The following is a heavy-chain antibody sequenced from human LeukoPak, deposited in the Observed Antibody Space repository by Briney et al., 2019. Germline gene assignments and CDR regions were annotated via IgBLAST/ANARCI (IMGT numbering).Heavy chain of an antibody. J-gene: IGHJ6*03. V-gene: IGHV1-69*13. CDR2: IIPIFGTA. CDR1: GYTFTSYD. CDR3: ARVGILTGYYLGYYYYMDV. Sequence: GASVKVSCKASGYTFTSYDINWVRQATGQGLEWMGGIIPIFGTANYAQKFQGRVTITADESTSTAYMELSSLRSEDTAVYYCARVGILTGYYLGYYYYMDVWGKGTTVTISS. D-gene: IGHD3-9*01.